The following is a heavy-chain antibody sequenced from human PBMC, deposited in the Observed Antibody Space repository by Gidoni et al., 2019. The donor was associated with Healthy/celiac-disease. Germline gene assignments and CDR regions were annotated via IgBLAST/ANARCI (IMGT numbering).Heavy chain of an antibody. CDR2: ISYDGSNK. V-gene: IGHV3-30*18. J-gene: IGHJ4*02. CDR3: AKESKMWRRRKYYFDY. CDR1: GFTFSSYG. Sequence: QVQLVESGGGVVQPGRSLRLSCAASGFTFSSYGMHWVRQAPGKGLEWVAVISYDGSNKYYADSVKGRFTISRDNSKNTLYLQMNSLRAEDTAVYYCAKESKMWRRRKYYFDYWGQGTLVTVSS. D-gene: IGHD2-21*01.